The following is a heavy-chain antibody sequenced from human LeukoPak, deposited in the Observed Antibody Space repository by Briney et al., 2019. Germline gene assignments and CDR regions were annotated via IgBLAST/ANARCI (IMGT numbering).Heavy chain of an antibody. D-gene: IGHD6-19*01. CDR2: MNPNSGNT. Sequence: ASVKVSCKASGYTFTSYDINWVRQATGQGLEWMGWMNPNSGNTGYAQKLQGRVTMTTDTSASTAYMELRSLRSNDTAVYYCARDSGWYSFDYWGQGTLVTVSS. V-gene: IGHV1-8*02. CDR3: ARDSGWYSFDY. J-gene: IGHJ4*02. CDR1: GYTFTSYD.